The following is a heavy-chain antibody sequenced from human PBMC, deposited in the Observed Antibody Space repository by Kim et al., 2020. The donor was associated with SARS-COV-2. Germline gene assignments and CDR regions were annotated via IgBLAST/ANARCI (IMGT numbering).Heavy chain of an antibody. CDR1: GGSFSGYY. CDR2: IYHNGST. D-gene: IGHD6-19*01. J-gene: IGHJ6*03. V-gene: IGHV4-34*01. Sequence: SETLSLTCAVYGGSFSGYYWSWIRQPPGKGLECIGEIYHNGSTNYKPYPKSRVTISVEMSKNQFSLQLSSVTAADTAASYCARGTRQWLERGPSYYYMDV. CDR3: ARGTRQWLERGPSYYYMDV.